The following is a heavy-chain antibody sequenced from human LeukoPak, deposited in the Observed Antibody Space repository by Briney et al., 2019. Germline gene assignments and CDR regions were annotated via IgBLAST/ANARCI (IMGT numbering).Heavy chain of an antibody. Sequence: GGSLRLSCAASGFTFSSYEMNWVRQAPGKGPEWVANIKQDGRDTYYVDSVKGRFTISRDNAKNSLNLQMNSLRAEDTAMYYCATSEGYWGQGTLVTVSS. V-gene: IGHV3-7*03. CDR1: GFTFSSYE. CDR2: IKQDGRDT. J-gene: IGHJ4*02. CDR3: ATSEGY.